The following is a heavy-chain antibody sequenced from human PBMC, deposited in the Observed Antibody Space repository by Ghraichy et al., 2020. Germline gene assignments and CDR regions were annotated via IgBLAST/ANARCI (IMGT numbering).Heavy chain of an antibody. CDR2: ISGEGAST. CDR3: AKGKGPVCGDDCSSRVLDH. V-gene: IGHV3-23*01. CDR1: GLTFHNYA. J-gene: IGHJ4*02. Sequence: GGSLRLSCAASGLTFHNYAMNWVRQAPGKGLEWVSIISGEGASTIYADSVKGRFTISRDNSKNTLYLQMNRLRADDTAVYYCAKGKGPVCGDDCSSRVLDHWGQGTLVTVSP. D-gene: IGHD2-21*02.